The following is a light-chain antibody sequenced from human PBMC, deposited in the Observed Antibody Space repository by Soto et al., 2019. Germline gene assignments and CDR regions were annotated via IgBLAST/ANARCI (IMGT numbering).Light chain of an antibody. CDR3: QQYNNWLWT. V-gene: IGKV3-15*01. CDR2: GAS. CDR1: QSVRNN. Sequence: EIVMTQSPATLSVSPGERATLSCRASQSVRNNLAWYQQKPGQAPRLLIYGASTRATGIPARFSGSGSGTAFTLTISSLQFEDFAVYYCQQYNNWLWTFGQGTKVEIK. J-gene: IGKJ1*01.